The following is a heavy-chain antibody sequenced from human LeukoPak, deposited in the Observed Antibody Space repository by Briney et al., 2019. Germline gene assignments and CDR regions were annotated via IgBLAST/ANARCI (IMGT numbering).Heavy chain of an antibody. Sequence: GGSLRLSCAASGFTFSSYSMNWVRQAPGKGLEWVSSISSSSSYIYYADSVEGRFTISRDNAKNSLYLQMNSLRAEDTAVYYCARDLYYYDSSGYYYFDYWGQGTLVTVSS. V-gene: IGHV3-21*01. D-gene: IGHD3-22*01. CDR2: ISSSSSYI. CDR3: ARDLYYYDSSGYYYFDY. J-gene: IGHJ4*02. CDR1: GFTFSSYS.